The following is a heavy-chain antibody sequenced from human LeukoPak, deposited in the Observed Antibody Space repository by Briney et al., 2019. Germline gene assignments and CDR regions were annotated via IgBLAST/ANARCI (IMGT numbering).Heavy chain of an antibody. D-gene: IGHD2-21*02. V-gene: IGHV4-59*01. CDR1: GGSISSYY. CDR3: ARDPRYCGGDCYLFDY. Sequence: SETLSLTCTVSGGSISSYYWSWIRQPPGEGLEWIGYIYYSGSTNYNPSLKSRVTISVDTSKNQFSLKLSSVTAADTAVYYCARDPRYCGGDCYLFDYWGQGTLVTVSS. J-gene: IGHJ4*02. CDR2: IYYSGST.